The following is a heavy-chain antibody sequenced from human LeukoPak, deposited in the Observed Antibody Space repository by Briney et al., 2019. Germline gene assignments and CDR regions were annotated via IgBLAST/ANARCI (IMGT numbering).Heavy chain of an antibody. Sequence: ASVKVSCKASGYTFTGYYMHWARQAPGQGLEWMGWINPNSGGTNYAQKFQGRVTMTRDMSISTAYMELSRLRSDDTAVYYCARDLLVIASSIDYWGQGTLVTVSS. CDR1: GYTFTGYY. CDR3: ARDLLVIASSIDY. V-gene: IGHV1-2*02. D-gene: IGHD3-9*01. CDR2: INPNSGGT. J-gene: IGHJ4*02.